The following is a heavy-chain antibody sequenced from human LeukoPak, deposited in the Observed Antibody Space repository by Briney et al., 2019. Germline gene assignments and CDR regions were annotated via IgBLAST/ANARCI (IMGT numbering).Heavy chain of an antibody. Sequence: SGGSLRLSCAASGFTFSSYAMSWVRQAPGKGLEWVSAISGSGSCTYYADSVKGRFTVSRDNSKNTLYLQMNSLRAENTAVYYGAKSAVLRYFDWSWGQGTLVTVSS. CDR3: AKSAVLRYFDWS. CDR2: ISGSGSCT. D-gene: IGHD3-9*01. J-gene: IGHJ5*02. CDR1: GFTFSSYA. V-gene: IGHV3-23*01.